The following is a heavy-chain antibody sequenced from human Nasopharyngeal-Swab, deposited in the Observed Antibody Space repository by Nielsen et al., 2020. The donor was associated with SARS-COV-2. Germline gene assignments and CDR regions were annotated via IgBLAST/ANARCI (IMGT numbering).Heavy chain of an antibody. V-gene: IGHV1-8*01. Sequence: ASVKVSCKASGYTFTSYDINWVRQATGQGPEWMGWMNPNSGNTGYAQKFQGRVTMTRNTSISTAYMELSSLRSEDTAVYYCARGVAAAGTIHYYYYYYMDVWGKGTTVTVSS. CDR3: ARGVAAAGTIHYYYYYYMDV. D-gene: IGHD6-13*01. CDR1: GYTFTSYD. J-gene: IGHJ6*03. CDR2: MNPNSGNT.